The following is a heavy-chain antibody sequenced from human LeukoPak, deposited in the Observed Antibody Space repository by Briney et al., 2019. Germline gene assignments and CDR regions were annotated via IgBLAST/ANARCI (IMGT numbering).Heavy chain of an antibody. CDR3: ARERYSTLVGGVYDI. CDR1: GFTFSDHS. V-gene: IGHV3-64*02. J-gene: IGHJ3*02. CDR2: INGNGGGI. Sequence: GGSLRLSCAASGFTFSDHSMHWVRQAPGKGLEYVSGINGNGGGIFYADSVKGRFIISRDNSKNTLYLRMGSLRTEDMAVYYCARERYSTLVGGVYDIWGQGTMVTVSS. D-gene: IGHD2-8*02.